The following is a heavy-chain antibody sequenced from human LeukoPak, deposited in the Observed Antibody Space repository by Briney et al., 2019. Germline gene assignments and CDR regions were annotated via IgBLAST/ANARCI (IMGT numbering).Heavy chain of an antibody. V-gene: IGHV3-7*01. CDR3: ARDGTAAGLYFDL. Sequence: PGGSLRLSCEVSGFTFTDYWMNWVRQAPGKGPEWVASIRQDGSEKTYVDSVKGRFTISRDNTKSSLSLQLNGLRAEDTAVYYCARDGTAAGLYFDLWGQGTLVTVSS. CDR2: IRQDGSEK. D-gene: IGHD6-13*01. J-gene: IGHJ4*01. CDR1: GFTFTDYW.